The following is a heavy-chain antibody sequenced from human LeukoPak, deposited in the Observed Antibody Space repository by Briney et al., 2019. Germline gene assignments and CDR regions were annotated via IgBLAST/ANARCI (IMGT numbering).Heavy chain of an antibody. J-gene: IGHJ6*02. CDR3: ARDRADSSSWYSRDYYYGMDV. CDR2: ISGSGGTT. V-gene: IGHV3-23*01. Sequence: PGGSLRLSCAASGFTFSSYAMSWVRQAPGKGLEWVSAISGSGGTTHYADSVRGRFTISRDNSKNTLYLQMNSLRAEDTAVYYCARDRADSSSWYSRDYYYGMDVWGQGTTVTVSS. CDR1: GFTFSSYA. D-gene: IGHD6-13*01.